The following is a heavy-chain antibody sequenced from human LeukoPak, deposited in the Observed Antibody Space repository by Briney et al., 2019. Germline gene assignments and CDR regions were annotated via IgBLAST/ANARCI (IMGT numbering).Heavy chain of an antibody. Sequence: GASVKVSXKAXGXXXXSYGISWVRQAPGQGLEWMGWISAYNGNTNYAQKLQGRVTMTTDTSTSTAYMELRSLRSDDTAVYYCARSHSSSWYGVDYWGQGTLVTVSS. CDR1: GXXXXSYG. V-gene: IGHV1-18*01. D-gene: IGHD6-13*01. CDR2: ISAYNGNT. J-gene: IGHJ4*02. CDR3: ARSHSSSWYGVDY.